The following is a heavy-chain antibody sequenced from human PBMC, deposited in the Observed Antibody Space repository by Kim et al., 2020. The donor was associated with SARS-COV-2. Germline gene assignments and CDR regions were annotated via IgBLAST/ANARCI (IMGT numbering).Heavy chain of an antibody. CDR3: TTEVFDYSNYEPL. J-gene: IGHJ4*02. Sequence: GGSLRLSCAASGFTFSNAWMSWVRQAPGKGLEWVGRIKSKTDGGTTDYAAPVKGRFTISRDDSKNTLYLQMNSLKTEDTAVYYCTTEVFDYSNYEPLWGQGTLVTVSS. CDR1: GFTFSNAW. CDR2: IKSKTDGGTT. D-gene: IGHD4-4*01. V-gene: IGHV3-15*01.